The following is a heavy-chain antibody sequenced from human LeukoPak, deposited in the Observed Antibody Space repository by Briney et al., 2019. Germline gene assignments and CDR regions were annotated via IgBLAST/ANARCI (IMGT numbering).Heavy chain of an antibody. D-gene: IGHD2-2*01. J-gene: IGHJ4*02. CDR3: ASEGVVVPAAPYFDY. CDR2: INPNSGGT. CDR1: GYTFTGDY. Sequence: ASVKVSCKASGYTFTGDYIHWVRQAPGQGLEWMGWINPNSGGTNYAQKFQGRVTMTRDTSISTAYMELSRLRSDDTAVYYCASEGVVVPAAPYFDYWGQGTLVTVSS. V-gene: IGHV1-2*02.